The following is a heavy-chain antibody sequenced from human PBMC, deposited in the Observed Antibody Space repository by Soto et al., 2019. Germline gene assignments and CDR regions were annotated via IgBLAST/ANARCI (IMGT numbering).Heavy chain of an antibody. D-gene: IGHD3-22*01. CDR2: IIPIFGTA. J-gene: IGHJ6*02. Sequence: EWMGAIIPIFGTANYAQKFQGRVTITADESTSTAYMELSSLRSEDTAVYYCARAITMIGLKYYYYGMDVWGQGTTVTVSS. CDR3: ARAITMIGLKYYYYGMDV. V-gene: IGHV1-69*01.